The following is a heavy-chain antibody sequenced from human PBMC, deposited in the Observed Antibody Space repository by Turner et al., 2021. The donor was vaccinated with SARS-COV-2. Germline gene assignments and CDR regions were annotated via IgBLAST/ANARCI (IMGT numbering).Heavy chain of an antibody. D-gene: IGHD3-22*01. CDR1: AGSISSSSYY. J-gene: IGHJ4*02. CDR3: ARNSPKWYYYDSSGYYDY. CDR2: IYYSGST. Sequence: QLQLHESGPGLVQPSETLSLTCTVSAGSISSSSYYWGWIRQPPGKGLEWIGSIYYSGSTYYDPSLKSRVTISVDTSKNQSSLKLSSVTAADAAVDYCARNSPKWYYYDSSGYYDYWGQGTLVTVSS. V-gene: IGHV4-39*01.